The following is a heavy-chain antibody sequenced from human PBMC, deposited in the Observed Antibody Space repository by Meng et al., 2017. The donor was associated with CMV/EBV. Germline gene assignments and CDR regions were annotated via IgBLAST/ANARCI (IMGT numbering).Heavy chain of an antibody. V-gene: IGHV1-18*01. CDR1: GHTLSNYR. D-gene: IGHD1-26*01. CDR2: ISAYNGNT. Sequence: ASVKVSCKASGHTLSNYRINWVRQAPGQGLEWMGWISAYNGNTNYAQKLQGRVTMTTDTSTSTAYMELRSLRSDDTAVYYCARDDLKYSGSYSTDYWGQGTLVTVSS. J-gene: IGHJ4*02. CDR3: ARDDLKYSGSYSTDY.